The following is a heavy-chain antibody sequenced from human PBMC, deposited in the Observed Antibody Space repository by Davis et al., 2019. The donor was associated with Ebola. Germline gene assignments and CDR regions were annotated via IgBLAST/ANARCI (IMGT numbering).Heavy chain of an antibody. J-gene: IGHJ4*02. V-gene: IGHV3-30*03. CDR2: ISYDGSNK. CDR3: ARGGISFDY. CDR1: GFTFSSYG. Sequence: PGGSLRLSCAASGFTFSSYGMHWVRQAPGKGLEWVAVISYDGSNKYYADSVQGRFTISRDNSKNTVYLQMNSLRAEDTAVYFCARGGISFDYWGQGTLVTVSS.